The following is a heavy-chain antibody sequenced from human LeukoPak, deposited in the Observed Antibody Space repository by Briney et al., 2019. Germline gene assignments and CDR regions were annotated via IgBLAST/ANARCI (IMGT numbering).Heavy chain of an antibody. D-gene: IGHD7-27*01. CDR3: ARESELGNNWFDP. J-gene: IGHJ5*02. V-gene: IGHV4-30-2*01. CDR2: IYHSGST. Sequence: SQTLSLTCAVSGGSISSGGYSWSWIRQPPGKGLEWIGYIYHSGSTYYNPSLKSRVTISVDRSKNQFSLKLSSVTAADTAVYYCARESELGNNWFDPWGQGTLVTVSS. CDR1: GGSISSGGYS.